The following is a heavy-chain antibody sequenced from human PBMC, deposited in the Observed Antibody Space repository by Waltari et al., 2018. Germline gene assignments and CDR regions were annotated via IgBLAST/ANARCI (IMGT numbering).Heavy chain of an antibody. CDR2: IYFSGRT. Sequence: QLQLQESGPGLVKPSETLSLTCSVSGGSITSDYYYWGWIRQPPGKGLEWIGSIYFSGRTHTTPPRRGRVTISVDTSKDHFSRQLRSVTAADTAVYYCARHVEEVVAAPTGYIDYWGQGTLVTVSS. V-gene: IGHV4-39*01. CDR3: ARHVEEVVAAPTGYIDY. J-gene: IGHJ4*02. CDR1: GGSITSDYYY. D-gene: IGHD3-22*01.